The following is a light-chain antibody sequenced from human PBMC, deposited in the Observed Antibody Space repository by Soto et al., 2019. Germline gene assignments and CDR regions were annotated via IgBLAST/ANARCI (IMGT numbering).Light chain of an antibody. CDR2: VTSDGSH. V-gene: IGLV4-69*01. CDR3: QAWGTGVV. CDR1: SGHSDYA. J-gene: IGLJ3*02. Sequence: QSVLTQSPSASASPGASVKLTCTLSSGHSDYAIAWHQQQPEKGPRYLMKVTSDGSHTKGDGIPDRFSGSSSGADRYLTISSLRSDDEADYYCQAWGTGVVFGGGTKVTVL.